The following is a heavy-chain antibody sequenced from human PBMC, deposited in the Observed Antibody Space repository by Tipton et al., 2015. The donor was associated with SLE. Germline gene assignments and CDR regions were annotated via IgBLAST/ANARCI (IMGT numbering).Heavy chain of an antibody. CDR2: ISSSSSYI. Sequence: SLRLFCAASGFTFSSYSMNWVRQAPGKGLEWVSSISSSSSYIYYADSVKGRFTISRDNAKNSLYLQMNSLRAEDTAVYYCARDDIVVVPAAIRGYGMDVWGQGTTVTVSS. V-gene: IGHV3-21*01. D-gene: IGHD2-2*01. CDR3: ARDDIVVVPAAIRGYGMDV. CDR1: GFTFSSYS. J-gene: IGHJ6*02.